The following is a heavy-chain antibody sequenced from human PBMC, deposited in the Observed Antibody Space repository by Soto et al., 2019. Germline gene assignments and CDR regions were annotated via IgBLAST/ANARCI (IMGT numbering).Heavy chain of an antibody. CDR1: GGSISSYY. V-gene: IGHV4-59*08. Sequence: SETLSLTCTVSGGSISSYYWSWIRQPPGKGPEWIGYIYYSGSTNYNPSLKSRVTISVDTSKNQFSLKLSSVTAADMAVYYCARLGGRYDILTGFVFDPWGKGTLVTVSS. J-gene: IGHJ5*02. CDR2: IYYSGST. D-gene: IGHD3-9*01. CDR3: ARLGGRYDILTGFVFDP.